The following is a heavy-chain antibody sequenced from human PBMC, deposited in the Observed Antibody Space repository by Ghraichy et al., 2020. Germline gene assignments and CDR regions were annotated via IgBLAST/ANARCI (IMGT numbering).Heavy chain of an antibody. CDR1: GFTFSSYS. Sequence: GESLNISCAASGFTFSSYSMNWVRQAPGKGLEWVSSISSSSSYIYYADSVKGRFTISRDNAKNSLYLQMNSLRAEDTAVYYCAREDSYPSRLIDYWGQGTLVTVSS. CDR2: ISSSSSYI. D-gene: IGHD5-18*01. J-gene: IGHJ4*02. CDR3: AREDSYPSRLIDY. V-gene: IGHV3-21*01.